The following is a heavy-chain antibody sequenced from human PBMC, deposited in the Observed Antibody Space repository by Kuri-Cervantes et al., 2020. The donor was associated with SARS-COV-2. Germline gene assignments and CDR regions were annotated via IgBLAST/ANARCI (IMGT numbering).Heavy chain of an antibody. CDR3: ARAGVVTFSVYYGMDV. V-gene: IGHV3-13*04. D-gene: IGHD4-23*01. Sequence: LSLTCAASGFTFSSYDMHWVRQATGKGLEWVSAIGTAGDTYYPGSVKGRFTISRENAKNSLYLQMNSLRAGDTAVYYCARAGVVTFSVYYGMDVWGQGTTVTVSS. CDR1: GFTFSSYD. CDR2: IGTAGDT. J-gene: IGHJ6*02.